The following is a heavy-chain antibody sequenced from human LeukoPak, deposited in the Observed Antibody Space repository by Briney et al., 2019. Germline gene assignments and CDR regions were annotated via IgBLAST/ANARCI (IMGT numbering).Heavy chain of an antibody. CDR3: ARGSTIFGVVIVDY. CDR1: GFTLSSYW. D-gene: IGHD3-3*01. CDR2: ISGDGSST. Sequence: GGSLRLSCAASGFTLSSYWMYWVRQVPGKGLVWVSRISGDGSSTSYADSVKGRFTISRDNAKNTLYLQMNSLRAEDRAVYYCARGSTIFGVVIVDYWGLGTLVTVSS. J-gene: IGHJ4*02. V-gene: IGHV3-74*01.